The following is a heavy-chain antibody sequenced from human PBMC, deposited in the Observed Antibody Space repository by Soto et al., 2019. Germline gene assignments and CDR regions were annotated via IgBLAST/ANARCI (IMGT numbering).Heavy chain of an antibody. D-gene: IGHD3-22*01. CDR2: IYHSGTT. V-gene: IGHV4-38-2*02. CDR3: ARDSSGYYWFDP. CDR1: GFSISSGYF. J-gene: IGHJ5*02. Sequence: PSETLSLTCAVSGFSISSGYFWGWIRQPPGKGPEWLGSIYHSGTTYYNPSVKGRVTISVDTSKNQFSLKMSSVTAADTAVHYCARDSSGYYWFDPWGQGTLVTVSS.